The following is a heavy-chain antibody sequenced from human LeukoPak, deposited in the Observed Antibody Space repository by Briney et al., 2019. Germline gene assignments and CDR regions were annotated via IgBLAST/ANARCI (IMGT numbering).Heavy chain of an antibody. CDR1: GYSFTSYW. Sequence: GESWKISCEGSGYSFTSYWISWVRQMPGKGLEWMGRIDPSDSYTNYSPSFQGHVTISADKSISTAYLQWSSLKASDTAMYYCARHGPTAGTEDYWGQGTLVTVSS. J-gene: IGHJ4*02. CDR2: IDPSDSYT. D-gene: IGHD6-13*01. CDR3: ARHGPTAGTEDY. V-gene: IGHV5-10-1*01.